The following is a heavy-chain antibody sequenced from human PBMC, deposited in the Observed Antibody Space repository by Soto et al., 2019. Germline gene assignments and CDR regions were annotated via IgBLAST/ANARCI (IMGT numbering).Heavy chain of an antibody. J-gene: IGHJ4*02. CDR2: ISSSGSTI. D-gene: IGHD2-15*01. CDR1: GFTFSDYY. Sequence: LRLSCAASGFTFSDYYMSWIRQAPGKGLEWVSDISSSGSTIYYADSVKGRFTISRDNAKNSLFLQMNGLRAEDTAVYYCARDSSLYCSGGRCYVDYWGQGTLVTVSS. V-gene: IGHV3-11*01. CDR3: ARDSSLYCSGGRCYVDY.